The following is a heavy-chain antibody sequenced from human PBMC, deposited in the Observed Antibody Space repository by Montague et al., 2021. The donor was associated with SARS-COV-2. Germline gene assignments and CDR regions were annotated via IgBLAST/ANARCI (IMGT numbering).Heavy chain of an antibody. D-gene: IGHD3-22*01. J-gene: IGHJ6*02. V-gene: IGHV4-4*09. Sequence: SETLSLTCTVYGGSITNDDWSWIRQPPGKGLEWIGKIFKNGETDYNPSLKSRVIISVDTSKSQFSLKVTSVTAADTAVYYCARYYERSLDVWGQGTTVTVSS. CDR3: ARYYERSLDV. CDR2: IFKNGET. CDR1: GGSITNDD.